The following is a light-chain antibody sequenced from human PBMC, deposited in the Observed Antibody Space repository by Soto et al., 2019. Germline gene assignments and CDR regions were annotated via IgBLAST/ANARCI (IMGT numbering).Light chain of an antibody. CDR2: AAA. V-gene: IGKV1-39*01. CDR3: QQTHSTIHS. Sequence: DIPMTQSPSSLSASIGDTITISCRASQNIERYLNWYQKKEGRAPQLLMFAAANLESGVPSRFRGSGSGTDFTRTISSLQPEDFATYDCQQTHSTIHSFGQGTKVDIK. CDR1: QNIERY. J-gene: IGKJ2*01.